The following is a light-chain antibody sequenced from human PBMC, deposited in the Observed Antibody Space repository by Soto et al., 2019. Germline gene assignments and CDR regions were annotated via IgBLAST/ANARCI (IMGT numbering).Light chain of an antibody. CDR1: TSNVANNF. Sequence: QSVLTQPPSVSAAPGQKVTISCSGTTSNVANNFVSWYQQFPGKAPKLLIYDDIRRPSGIPDRFSASKSGTSATLGITGLQTGEEADYYCGSWDSSMTANVFGNGTKVNVL. CDR2: DDI. CDR3: GSWDSSMTANV. V-gene: IGLV1-51*01. J-gene: IGLJ1*01.